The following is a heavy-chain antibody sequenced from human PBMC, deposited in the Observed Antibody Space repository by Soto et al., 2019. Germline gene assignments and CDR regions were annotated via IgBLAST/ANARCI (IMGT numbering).Heavy chain of an antibody. CDR3: ARDLFPYYYDSSGYYRPVYYGMDV. J-gene: IGHJ6*02. CDR1: GFTCSSYS. Sequence: LXLSCAASGFTCSSYSMNWVRQAPGKGLECVSYISSSSSTIYYADSVKGRFTISRDNAKNSLYLQMNSLRDEDTAVYYCARDLFPYYYDSSGYYRPVYYGMDVWGQGNTVTVSS. CDR2: ISSSSSTI. V-gene: IGHV3-48*02. D-gene: IGHD3-22*01.